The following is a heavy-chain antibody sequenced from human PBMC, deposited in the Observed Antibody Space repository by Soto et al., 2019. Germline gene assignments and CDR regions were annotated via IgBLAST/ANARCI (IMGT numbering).Heavy chain of an antibody. CDR2: IYYSGST. J-gene: IGHJ6*02. V-gene: IGHV4-30-4*01. Sequence: LSLTCTVSGGSISSGDYYWSWIRQPPGKGLEWIGYIYYSGSTYYNPSLKSRVTISVDTSKNQFSLKLSSVTAADTAVYYCARAGLGGDSSGYYYSPNYYYYYGMDVWGQGTTVTVS. CDR3: ARAGLGGDSSGYYYSPNYYYYYGMDV. CDR1: GGSISSGDYY. D-gene: IGHD3-22*01.